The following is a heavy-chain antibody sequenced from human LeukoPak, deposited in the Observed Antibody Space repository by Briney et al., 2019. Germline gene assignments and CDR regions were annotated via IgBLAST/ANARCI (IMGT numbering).Heavy chain of an antibody. J-gene: IGHJ4*02. Sequence: KPSETLSLTCTVSGGSVSSSSFYWGWIRQAPGKRLEWIGSISYTGSTYYNPSLKSRVTISVDTSKNHFSLKLSSVTAADTAVYYCARLPLCSGGSCYSGGFDYWGQGTLVTVSS. CDR1: GGSVSSSSFY. D-gene: IGHD2-15*01. V-gene: IGHV4-39*01. CDR3: ARLPLCSGGSCYSGGFDY. CDR2: ISYTGST.